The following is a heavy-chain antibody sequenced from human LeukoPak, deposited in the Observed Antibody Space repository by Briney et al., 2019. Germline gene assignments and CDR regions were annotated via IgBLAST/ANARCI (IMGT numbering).Heavy chain of an antibody. CDR2: ISSSSSYI. CDR1: GFTFSSYS. CDR3: ARDLIAAAGRTDYYYGMDV. J-gene: IGHJ6*02. D-gene: IGHD6-13*01. V-gene: IGHV3-21*01. Sequence: GGSLRLSCAASGFTFSSYSMNWVRQAPGKGLEWVSSISSSSSYIYYADSVKGRFTISRDNAKNSLYLQMNSLRAEDTAVYYCARDLIAAAGRTDYYYGMDVWGQGTTVTVSS.